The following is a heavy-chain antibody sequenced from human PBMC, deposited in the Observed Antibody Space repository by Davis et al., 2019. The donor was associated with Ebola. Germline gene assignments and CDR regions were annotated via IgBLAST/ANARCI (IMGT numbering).Heavy chain of an antibody. CDR1: GFTFSDYY. V-gene: IGHV3-11*01. D-gene: IGHD3-3*01. Sequence: GESLKISCAAFGFTFSDYYMSWIRQAPGKGLEWVSYISSSGSTIYYADSVKGRFTISRDNAKNSLYLQMNSLRAEDTAVYYCARESVTIFGVVIRYYYYGMDVWGQGTTVTVSS. CDR2: ISSSGSTI. CDR3: ARESVTIFGVVIRYYYYGMDV. J-gene: IGHJ6*02.